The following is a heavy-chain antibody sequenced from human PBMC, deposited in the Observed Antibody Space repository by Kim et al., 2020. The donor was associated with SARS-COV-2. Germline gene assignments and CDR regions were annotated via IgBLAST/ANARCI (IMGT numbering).Heavy chain of an antibody. D-gene: IGHD3-10*01. Sequence: SGPTLVNPTQTLTLTCTFSGFSLSTSGMCVSWIRQPPGKALEWLALIDWDDDKYYSTSLKTRLTISKDTSKNQVVLTMTNMDPVDTATYYCARIPTYITMDRGVINYYYYGMDVWGQGTTVTVSS. CDR3: ARIPTYITMDRGVINYYYYGMDV. V-gene: IGHV2-70*01. CDR1: GFSLSTSGMC. J-gene: IGHJ6*02. CDR2: IDWDDDK.